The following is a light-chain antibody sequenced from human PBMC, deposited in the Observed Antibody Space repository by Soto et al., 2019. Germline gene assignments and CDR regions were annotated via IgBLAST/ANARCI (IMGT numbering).Light chain of an antibody. CDR3: QQYNSYSPWT. V-gene: IGKV1-5*03. CDR2: KAS. J-gene: IGKJ1*01. CDR1: QSINSW. Sequence: DIQMTQSPSALSASVGDRVSITCRASQSINSWLSWYQQKSGEAPKLLIYKASGLESGVPSRFSGSGSGTEFTLIISSLQPDDFATYYCQQYNSYSPWTFGQGTKV.